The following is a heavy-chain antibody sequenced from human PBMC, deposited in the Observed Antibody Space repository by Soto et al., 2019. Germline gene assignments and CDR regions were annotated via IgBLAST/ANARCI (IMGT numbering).Heavy chain of an antibody. D-gene: IGHD3-10*01. CDR3: ARDLSQLLWSWGDYYYGMDV. CDR1: GGTFSSYA. Sequence: GASVKVSCKASGGTFSSYAISWVRQAPGQGLEWMGGIIPIFGTANYAQKFQGRVTITADESTSTAYMELSSLRSEDTAVYYCARDLSQLLWSWGDYYYGMDVWGQGTTVTVSS. CDR2: IIPIFGTA. J-gene: IGHJ6*02. V-gene: IGHV1-69*13.